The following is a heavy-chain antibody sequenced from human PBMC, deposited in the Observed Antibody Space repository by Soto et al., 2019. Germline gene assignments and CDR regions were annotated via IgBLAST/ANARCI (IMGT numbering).Heavy chain of an antibody. Sequence: GPSVKVSCKASGGTFSSYAISWVRQAPGQGLEWMGGIIPIFGTANYAQKFQGRVTITADESTSTAYMELSSLRSEDTAVYYCATPEGGYYPRFDYWGQGTLVTVSS. D-gene: IGHD3-22*01. V-gene: IGHV1-69*13. J-gene: IGHJ4*02. CDR3: ATPEGGYYPRFDY. CDR2: IIPIFGTA. CDR1: GGTFSSYA.